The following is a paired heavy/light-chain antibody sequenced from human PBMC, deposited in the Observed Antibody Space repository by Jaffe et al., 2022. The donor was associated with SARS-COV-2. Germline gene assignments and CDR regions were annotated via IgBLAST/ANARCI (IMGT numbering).Heavy chain of an antibody. D-gene: IGHD3-22*01. J-gene: IGHJ6*02. CDR2: IIPILGIA. CDR1: GGTFSSYT. CDR3: ARGMGGGYLRADGMDV. V-gene: IGHV1-69*02. Sequence: QVQLVQSGAEVKKPGSSVKVSCKASGGTFSSYTISWVRQAPGQGLEWMGRIIPILGIANYAQKFQGRVTITADKSTSTAYMELSSLRSEDTAVYYCARGMGGGYLRADGMDVWGQGTTVTVSS.
Light chain of an antibody. CDR3: QQYYSTPDT. J-gene: IGKJ3*01. V-gene: IGKV4-1*01. CDR2: WAS. Sequence: DIVMTQSPDSLAVSLGERATINCKSSQSVLYSSNNKNYLAWYQQKPGQPPKLLIYWASTRESGVPDRFSGSGSGTDFTLTISSLQAEDVAVYYCQQYYSTPDTFGPGTKVDIK. CDR1: QSVLYSSNNKNY.